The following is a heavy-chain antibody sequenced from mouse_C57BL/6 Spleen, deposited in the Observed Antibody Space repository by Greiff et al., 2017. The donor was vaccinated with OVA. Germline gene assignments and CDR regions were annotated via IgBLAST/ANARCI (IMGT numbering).Heavy chain of an antibody. CDR2: INPNNGGT. D-gene: IGHD1-1*01. V-gene: IGHV1-22*01. CDR1: GYTFTSYW. CDR3: ARPPTVVAGGYYFDY. Sequence: EVQLQQPGAELVKPGASVKMSCKASGYTFTSYWITWVKQSHGKSLEWIGYINPNNGGTSYNQKFKGKATLTVNKSSSTAYMELRSLTSEDSAVYYCARPPTVVAGGYYFDYWGQGTTLTVSS. J-gene: IGHJ2*01.